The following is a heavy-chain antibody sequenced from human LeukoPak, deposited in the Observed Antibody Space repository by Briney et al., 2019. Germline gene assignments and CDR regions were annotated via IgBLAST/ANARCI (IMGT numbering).Heavy chain of an antibody. J-gene: IGHJ3*02. Sequence: SVKVSCKASGGTFSSYAISWVRQAPGQGLEWMGGIIPIFGTANYAQKFQGRVTITADESTSTAYMELSSLRSEDTAVYYCAGAAPYCSGGSCYEGWAFDIWGQGTMVTVSS. CDR3: AGAAPYCSGGSCYEGWAFDI. CDR2: IIPIFGTA. D-gene: IGHD2-15*01. V-gene: IGHV1-69*13. CDR1: GGTFSSYA.